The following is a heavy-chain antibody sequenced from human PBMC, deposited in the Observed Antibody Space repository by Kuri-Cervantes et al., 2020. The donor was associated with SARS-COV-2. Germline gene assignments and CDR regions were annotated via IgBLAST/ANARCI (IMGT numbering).Heavy chain of an antibody. Sequence: GESLKISCVASGFTFSSFAMTWVRQAPGKGLEWVASMSGSGHNIQHADSLKGRFTISRDNFRNTVFLEMNSLRVDDTAVYYCARDADGNYPPDDFDYWGQGTLVTVSS. CDR3: ARDADGNYPPDDFDY. D-gene: IGHD3-3*01. J-gene: IGHJ4*02. CDR2: MSGSGHNI. CDR1: GFTFSSFA. V-gene: IGHV3-23*01.